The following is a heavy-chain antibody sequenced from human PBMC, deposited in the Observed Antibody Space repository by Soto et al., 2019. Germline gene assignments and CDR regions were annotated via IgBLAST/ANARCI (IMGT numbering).Heavy chain of an antibody. V-gene: IGHV3-53*01. J-gene: IGHJ3*02. CDR1: GFTVSSNY. CDR2: IYSGGST. Sequence: GGSLRLSCAASGFTVSSNYMSWVRQAPGKWLEWVSVIYSGGSTYYADSVKGRFTISRDNSKNTLYLQMNSLRAEDTAVYYCASSITMIVDGAFDIWGQGTMVTVSS. CDR3: ASSITMIVDGAFDI. D-gene: IGHD3-22*01.